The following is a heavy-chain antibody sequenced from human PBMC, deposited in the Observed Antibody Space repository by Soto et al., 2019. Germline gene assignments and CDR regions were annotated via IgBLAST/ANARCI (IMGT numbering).Heavy chain of an antibody. D-gene: IGHD5-12*01. V-gene: IGHV3-48*03. CDR3: TKEKSVMYSGYDGFDI. CDR1: GFTFSSYE. Sequence: GGSLRLSCAASGFTFSSYEMDWVRQAPGKGLEWVAYISSSGTILYADSVKGRFTISRDNADNSLYLQMNSLRAEDTAVYYCTKEKSVMYSGYDGFDIWGRGTMVTVSS. CDR2: ISSSGTI. J-gene: IGHJ3*02.